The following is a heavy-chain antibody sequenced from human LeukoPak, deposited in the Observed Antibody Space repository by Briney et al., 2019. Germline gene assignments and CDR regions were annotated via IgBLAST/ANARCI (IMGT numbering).Heavy chain of an antibody. CDR2: IYYSGST. CDR1: GGSISSYY. J-gene: IGHJ6*03. D-gene: IGHD3-9*01. Sequence: PSETLSLTCTVSGGSISSYYWSWIRQPPGKGLEWIGYIYYSGSTNYNPSLKSRVTISVDTSKNQFSLKLSSVTAADTAVYYCARVVYDILTAYSYYYYYMDVWGKGTTVTISS. V-gene: IGHV4-59*01. CDR3: ARVVYDILTAYSYYYYYMDV.